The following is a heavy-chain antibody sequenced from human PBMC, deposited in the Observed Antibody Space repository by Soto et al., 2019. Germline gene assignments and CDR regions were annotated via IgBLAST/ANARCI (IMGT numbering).Heavy chain of an antibody. CDR3: ARSYGDSIVSDYYYYMDV. Sequence: KASETLSLTCTVSGGSISSYYWSWIRQPPGKGLEWIGYIYYSGSTNYNPSLKSRVTISVDTSKNQFSLKLSSVTAADTAVYYCARSYGDSIVSDYYYYMDVWGKGTTVTVSS. CDR1: GGSISSYY. D-gene: IGHD4-17*01. CDR2: IYYSGST. J-gene: IGHJ6*03. V-gene: IGHV4-59*01.